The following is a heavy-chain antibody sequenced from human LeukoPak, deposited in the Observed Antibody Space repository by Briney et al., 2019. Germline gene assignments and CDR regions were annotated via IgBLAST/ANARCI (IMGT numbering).Heavy chain of an antibody. J-gene: IGHJ4*02. CDR3: ARGRATYCFDY. V-gene: IGHV3-23*01. CDR1: GFTFSSYA. Sequence: GGSLRLSCTASGFTFSSYAMSWVRQVPGKGLEWVSSISASGGVTHYADSVKGRFTISRDNSKNTLYLQRSSLRAEDTAVYYCARGRATYCFDYWGQGTLVTVSS. D-gene: IGHD2-21*01. CDR2: ISASGGVT.